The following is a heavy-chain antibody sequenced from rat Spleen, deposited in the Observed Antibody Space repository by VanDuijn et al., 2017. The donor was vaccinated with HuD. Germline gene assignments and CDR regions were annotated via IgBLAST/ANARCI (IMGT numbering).Heavy chain of an antibody. V-gene: IGHV2-77*01. CDR2: IWGDGST. J-gene: IGHJ3*01. Sequence: QVQLKESGPGLVQPSQTLSLTCTVSGFSLTSYGVHWVRQAPGKGLEWMGMIWGDGSTNYNSALKSRLSISRDTSKSQVFLTMNSLQTDDTAVYYCATGYGGYWAYWGQGTLVTVSS. CDR1: GFSLTSYG. D-gene: IGHD1-11*01. CDR3: ATGYGGYWAY.